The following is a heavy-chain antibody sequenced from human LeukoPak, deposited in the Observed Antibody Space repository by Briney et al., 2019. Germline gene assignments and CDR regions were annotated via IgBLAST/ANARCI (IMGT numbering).Heavy chain of an antibody. V-gene: IGHV4-39*01. D-gene: IGHD6-19*01. J-gene: IGHJ4*02. CDR1: GGSISSLTYY. CDR2: IYYSGTT. Sequence: SETLSLTCTVSGGSISSLTYYWGWIRQPPGKGLEWIASIYYSGTTYYSPSLKSRVAIFVNRSNNQFSLRLSSVTAADTAVYFCTGYSAGWSSGGGYWGQGTVVIVSS. CDR3: TGYSAGWSSGGGY.